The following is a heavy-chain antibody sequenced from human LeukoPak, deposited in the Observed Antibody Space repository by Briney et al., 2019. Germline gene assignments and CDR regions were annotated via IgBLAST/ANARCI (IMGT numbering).Heavy chain of an antibody. D-gene: IGHD4/OR15-4a*01. CDR1: GFTFSSYG. J-gene: IGHJ4*02. Sequence: GGSLRLSCAASGFTFSSYGMHWVRQAPGKGLEWVAVISYDGSNKYYADSVKGRSTISRDNSKNTLYLQMNSLRAEDTAVYYCAKDPRDYGYWGQGTLVTVSS. V-gene: IGHV3-30*18. CDR2: ISYDGSNK. CDR3: AKDPRDYGY.